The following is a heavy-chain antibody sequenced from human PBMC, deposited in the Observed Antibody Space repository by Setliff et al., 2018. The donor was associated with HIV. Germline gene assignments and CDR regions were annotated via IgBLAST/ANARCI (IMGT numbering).Heavy chain of an antibody. CDR1: GFIVTDNW. CDR2: IFSQTHGGAI. V-gene: IGHV3-15*06. J-gene: IGHJ4*02. Sequence: GGSLRLSCAVSGFIVTDNWMAWARQAPGKGLEWVGHIFSQTHGGAISYVEPVKGRFTISRDESRNILYLEMNNVNTEDTAVYYCTGSFLGFWGQGTLVTV. CDR3: TGSFLGF. D-gene: IGHD3-3*01.